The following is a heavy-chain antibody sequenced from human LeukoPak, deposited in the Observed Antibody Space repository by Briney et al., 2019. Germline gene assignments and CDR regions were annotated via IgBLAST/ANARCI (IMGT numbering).Heavy chain of an antibody. J-gene: IGHJ1*01. Sequence: GGSLRLSCAGSGFTFSNYAMIWVRQAPGKGLEWVSAIRGSGYNTFYADSVKGRFAISRDNSKNTVCLQMNSLRAEDTAVYYCARDPNGDYIGAFDFQRWGQGTQVTVSS. D-gene: IGHD4-17*01. CDR1: GFTFSNYA. CDR3: ARDPNGDYIGAFDFQR. CDR2: IRGSGYNT. V-gene: IGHV3-23*01.